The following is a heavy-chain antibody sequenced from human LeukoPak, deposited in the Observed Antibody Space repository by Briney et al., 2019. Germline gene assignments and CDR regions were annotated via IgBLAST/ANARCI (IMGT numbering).Heavy chain of an antibody. D-gene: IGHD2-2*01. CDR3: ARSVKYQLLFDY. CDR1: GGSISSYY. V-gene: IGHV4-4*07. CDR2: IYTSGST. J-gene: IGHJ4*02. Sequence: SETLSLTCTVSGGSISSYYWSWIRQPAGKGLEWIGHIYTSGSTNYNPSLKSRVTMSVDTSKNQFSLKRNSVTAADTAVYYCARSVKYQLLFDYWGQGTLVTVSS.